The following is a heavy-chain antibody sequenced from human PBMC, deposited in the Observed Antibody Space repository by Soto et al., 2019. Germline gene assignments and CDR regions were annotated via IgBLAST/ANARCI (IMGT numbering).Heavy chain of an antibody. CDR3: ARDFDY. CDR2: INAGNGNT. CDR1: GYTFTSYA. V-gene: IGHV1-3*01. Sequence: QVQLVQSGAEVKKPGASVKVSCKASGYTFTSYAMHWVRQAPGQRLEWMGWINAGNGNTKYSQKFQGRVTITRDTAASTAYMELSSLRSEDTAVYYCARDFDYWGQGTLVTVSS. J-gene: IGHJ4*02.